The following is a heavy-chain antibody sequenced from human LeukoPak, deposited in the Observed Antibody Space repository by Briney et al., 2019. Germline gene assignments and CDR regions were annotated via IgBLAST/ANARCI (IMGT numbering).Heavy chain of an antibody. V-gene: IGHV6-1*01. D-gene: IGHD5-24*01. CDR3: AREMATIRVYYYYMDV. J-gene: IGHJ6*03. Sequence: QTLSLTCAISGDSVSSNSAAWSWIRQSPSRGLEWLGRTYYRSKWYNDYAVSMKSRITINPDTSKNQFSLQLNSVTPEDTAVYYCAREMATIRVYYYYMDVWGKGTTVTVSS. CDR2: TYYRSKWYN. CDR1: GDSVSSNSAA.